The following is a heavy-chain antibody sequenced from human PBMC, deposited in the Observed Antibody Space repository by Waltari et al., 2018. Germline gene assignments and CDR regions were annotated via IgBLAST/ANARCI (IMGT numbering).Heavy chain of an antibody. CDR2: IYHSGST. Sequence: QVQLQESGPGLVKPSATLSLPCAASGYSISSGYYWGWIRRPPGKGLEWIGSIYHSGSTYYNPSLKSRVTISVDTSKNQFSLKLSSVTAADTAVYYCARLAGGVSDYWGQGTLVTVSS. J-gene: IGHJ4*02. CDR1: GYSISSGYY. D-gene: IGHD2-8*02. CDR3: ARLAGGVSDY. V-gene: IGHV4-38-2*01.